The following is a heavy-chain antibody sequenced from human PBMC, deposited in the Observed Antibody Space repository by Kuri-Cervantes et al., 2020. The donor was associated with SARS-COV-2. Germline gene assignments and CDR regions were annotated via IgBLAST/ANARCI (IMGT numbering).Heavy chain of an antibody. CDR1: GYTFTSYD. Sequence: ASVKVSCKASGYTFTSYDINWVRQATGQGLEWMGWMNPNSGNTGYAQKFQGRVTITRNTSISTAYMELSSLGSEDTAVYYCARAFSNYVDWFDPWGQGTLVTVSS. V-gene: IGHV1-8*03. D-gene: IGHD4-11*01. J-gene: IGHJ5*02. CDR3: ARAFSNYVDWFDP. CDR2: MNPNSGNT.